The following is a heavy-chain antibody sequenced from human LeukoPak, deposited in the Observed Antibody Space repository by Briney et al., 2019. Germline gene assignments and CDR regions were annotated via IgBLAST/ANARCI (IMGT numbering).Heavy chain of an antibody. CDR2: IHEDGSDK. V-gene: IGHV3-7*05. J-gene: IGHJ3*02. D-gene: IGHD5-24*01. CDR1: GFTVSSNY. Sequence: GGSLRLSCAASGFTVSSNYMSWVRQAPGKGLEWVANIHEDGSDKYYVDSVKGRFTVSRDSARNSLYLQMNSLRAEDTAVYYCARILRLHTPRAFDIWGQGTMVTVSS. CDR3: ARILRLHTPRAFDI.